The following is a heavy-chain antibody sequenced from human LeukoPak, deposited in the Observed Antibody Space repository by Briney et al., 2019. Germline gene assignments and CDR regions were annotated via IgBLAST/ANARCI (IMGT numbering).Heavy chain of an antibody. CDR1: GGAISSSSYY. CDR2: IFFSGST. Sequence: KPSETPSLTCTVSGGAISSSSYYLGWIRPPPGKGLEGIGGIFFSGSTYYNPSLKSRVTISVDTSKNQFSLKLSSVTAADTAVYYCARGFRITMVRGVIIGAFDIWGQGTMVTVSS. J-gene: IGHJ3*02. CDR3: ARGFRITMVRGVIIGAFDI. V-gene: IGHV4-39*01. D-gene: IGHD3-10*01.